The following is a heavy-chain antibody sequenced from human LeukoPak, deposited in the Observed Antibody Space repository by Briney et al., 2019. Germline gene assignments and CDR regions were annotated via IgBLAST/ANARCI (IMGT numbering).Heavy chain of an antibody. CDR3: ARGFYEPFDR. V-gene: IGHV4-59*02. CDR1: GGSVSTSH. J-gene: IGHJ4*02. CDR2: VDYNGNT. D-gene: IGHD2/OR15-2a*01. Sequence: SETLSLTCTVSGGSVSTSHWNWVRQPPGKGLEWSGNVDYNGNTKYNPSLRSRVNMSLDTSKNQFSLQLKFVTAADTALYFCARGFYEPFDRWGQGTLVTVSS.